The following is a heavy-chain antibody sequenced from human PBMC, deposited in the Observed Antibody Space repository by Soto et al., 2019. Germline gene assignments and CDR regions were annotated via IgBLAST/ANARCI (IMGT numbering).Heavy chain of an antibody. V-gene: IGHV3-74*01. D-gene: IGHD3-9*01. CDR2: INSDGSST. Sequence: EVQLVESGGGLVQPGGSLRLSCAASGFIFSNSWMHWVRQAPGKGLVWVSRINSDGSSTDYADSVKGRFTISRDNAKNTLYLQTNILRADDTALYYCARDLSGPVNSAYYYYNMDVWGKGTTVTVSS. CDR3: ARDLSGPVNSAYYYYNMDV. CDR1: GFIFSNSW. J-gene: IGHJ6*03.